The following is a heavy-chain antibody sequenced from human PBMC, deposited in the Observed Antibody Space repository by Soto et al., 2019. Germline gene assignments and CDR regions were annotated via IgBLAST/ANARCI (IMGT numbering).Heavy chain of an antibody. V-gene: IGHV1-18*01. Sequence: ASLKVSCKASGYTFTSYGISWVRQAPGQGLEWMGWISAYNGNTNYAQKLQGRVTMTTDTSTSTAYMELRSLRSEDTAVYYCARGPVHDYGGYVYDYWGQGTLVTVSS. CDR3: ARGPVHDYGGYVYDY. D-gene: IGHD4-17*01. CDR2: ISAYNGNT. J-gene: IGHJ4*02. CDR1: GYTFTSYG.